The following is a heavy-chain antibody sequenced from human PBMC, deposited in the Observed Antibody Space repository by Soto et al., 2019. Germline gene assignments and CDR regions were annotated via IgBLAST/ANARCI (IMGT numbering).Heavy chain of an antibody. CDR3: ARGDRRGSGSPASYYYSGLDV. V-gene: IGHV3-23*01. J-gene: IGHJ6*02. Sequence: DVQLLESGGDLVQPGGSLRLSCAASGFTFSSYAMSWVRQAPGKGLEWVSSVSAGGDMTYYSDSVKGRFTISRDNSNNALFLQMHSLRAEDTALYYCARGDRRGSGSPASYYYSGLDVWGQGNRVTVSS. CDR2: VSAGGDMT. D-gene: IGHD3-10*01. CDR1: GFTFSSYA.